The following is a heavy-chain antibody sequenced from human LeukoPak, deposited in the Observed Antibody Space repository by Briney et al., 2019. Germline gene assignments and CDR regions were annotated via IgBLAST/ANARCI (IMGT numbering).Heavy chain of an antibody. D-gene: IGHD3-22*01. V-gene: IGHV4-59*12. CDR1: GGSINNYY. CDR2: IYYNGNT. J-gene: IGHJ4*02. CDR3: ARFEKFYDSSIHYLDY. Sequence: PSETLSFTCTVSGGSINNYYWSWIRQPPGKGLEWIGYIYYNGNTNYSPSLKSRVTMSVDTSKNQFSLKVSSVTAADTAVYYCARFEKFYDSSIHYLDYWGQGALVTVSS.